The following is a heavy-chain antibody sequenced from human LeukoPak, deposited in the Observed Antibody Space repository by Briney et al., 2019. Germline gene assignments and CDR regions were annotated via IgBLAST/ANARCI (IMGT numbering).Heavy chain of an antibody. D-gene: IGHD5-12*01. CDR2: ISSSSSNI. CDR1: GFTYHKYG. J-gene: IGHJ4*02. Sequence: GGSVTLSWAASGFTYHKYGMSWGRQAPGKGLEWVSYISSSSSNIYYADSVKGRFTISRDNAKNSLYLQMNSLRDEDTSVYYCASLQASDYWGQGTLVTVSS. CDR3: ASLQASDY. V-gene: IGHV3-48*02.